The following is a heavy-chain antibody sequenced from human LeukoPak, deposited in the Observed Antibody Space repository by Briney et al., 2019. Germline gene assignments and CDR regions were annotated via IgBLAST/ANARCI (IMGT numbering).Heavy chain of an antibody. J-gene: IGHJ4*02. D-gene: IGHD3-10*01. V-gene: IGHV3-23*01. Sequence: GGSLRLSCAASGFTFSSYAMSWVRQAPGKGLEWVSAISGSGGSTYYADSVKGRFTISRDNSKNTLYLRMNSLRAEDTAVYYCAKPYYYGSGSYPFDYWGQGTLVTVSS. CDR1: GFTFSSYA. CDR3: AKPYYYGSGSYPFDY. CDR2: ISGSGGST.